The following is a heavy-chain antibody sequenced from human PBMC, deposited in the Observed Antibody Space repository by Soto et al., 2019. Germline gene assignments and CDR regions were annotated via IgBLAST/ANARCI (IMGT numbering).Heavy chain of an antibody. Sequence: QVQVVQSGAEVKKPGASVKVSCKTSGYTFTSYDISWVRQAPGQGLEWMGWISGYNGNTNYAQKLQGRVTMTTDTSPHTAYLELRSLRSDDTAVYYCARESATTHDGFDIWGQGTMVIVSS. V-gene: IGHV1-18*01. D-gene: IGHD4-17*01. J-gene: IGHJ3*02. CDR3: ARESATTHDGFDI. CDR2: ISGYNGNT. CDR1: GYTFTSYD.